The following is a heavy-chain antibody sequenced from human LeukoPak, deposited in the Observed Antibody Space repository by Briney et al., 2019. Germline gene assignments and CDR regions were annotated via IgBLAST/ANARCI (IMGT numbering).Heavy chain of an antibody. CDR1: GGSISSGGYS. D-gene: IGHD3/OR15-3a*01. Sequence: SETLSLTCAASGGSISSGGYSWSWIRQPPGKGLEWIGYIYHSGSTYYNPSLKSRVTISVDRSKNQFSLKLSSVTAADTAVYYCARLLSGLGYGMDVWGQGTTVTVSS. V-gene: IGHV4-30-2*01. CDR3: ARLLSGLGYGMDV. CDR2: IYHSGST. J-gene: IGHJ6*01.